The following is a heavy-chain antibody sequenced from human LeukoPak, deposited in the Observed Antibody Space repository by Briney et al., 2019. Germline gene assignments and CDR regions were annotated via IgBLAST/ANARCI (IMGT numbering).Heavy chain of an antibody. CDR3: AGHYYDSSGPLG. Sequence: GGSLRLSCAASGFTFSDYYMSWIRQAPGKGLEWVSSISSSSSYIYYADSVKGRFTISRDNAKNSLYLQMNSLRAEDTAVYYCAGHYYDSSGPLGWGQGTLVTVSS. CDR1: GFTFSDYY. J-gene: IGHJ4*02. D-gene: IGHD3-22*01. CDR2: ISSSSSYI. V-gene: IGHV3-11*06.